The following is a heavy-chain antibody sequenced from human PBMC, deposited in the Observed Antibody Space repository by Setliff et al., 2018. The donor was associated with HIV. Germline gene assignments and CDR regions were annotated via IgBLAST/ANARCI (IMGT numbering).Heavy chain of an antibody. D-gene: IGHD4-17*01. CDR3: ARPGGSYGDYGWYLRF. Sequence: ASVKVSCKASGYTFTNYFVHWVRQAPGQGLEWMGWISAYSGDTNYAQKFQGRLTMTTDTSTSTAYMELRSLRSDDTAMYYCARPGGSYGDYGWYLRFWGQGTLVTVSS. CDR2: ISAYSGDT. CDR1: GYTFTNYF. V-gene: IGHV1-18*04. J-gene: IGHJ4*02.